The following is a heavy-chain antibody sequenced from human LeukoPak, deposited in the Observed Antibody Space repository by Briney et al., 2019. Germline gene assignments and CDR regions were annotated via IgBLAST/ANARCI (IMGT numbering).Heavy chain of an antibody. CDR1: GYTFTGYY. V-gene: IGHV1-2*02. J-gene: IGHJ4*02. D-gene: IGHD3-9*01. CDR3: ARGGGIRYFDWLLLDY. Sequence: GASVKVSCKASGYTFTGYYIHWVRQAPGQGLEWMGWINPNNGGTNYAQKFQGRVTMTRDTSISTAYMELSRLRSDDTAVYYCARGGGIRYFDWLLLDYWGQGTLVTVSS. CDR2: INPNNGGT.